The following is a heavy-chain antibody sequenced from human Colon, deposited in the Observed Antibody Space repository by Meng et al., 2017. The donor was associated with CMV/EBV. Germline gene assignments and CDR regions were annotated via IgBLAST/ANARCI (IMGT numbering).Heavy chain of an antibody. CDR3: ARDLQLST. V-gene: IGHV3-48*04. Sequence: GGSLRLSGAASGFTFSSYSMNWVRQAPGKGLEWVSSITSSSGTIYYADSVTGRFTIFRDNAKNSLHLQMTSLRADDTAVYYCARDLQLSTWGQGTLVTVSS. D-gene: IGHD5-18*01. CDR2: ITSSSGTI. J-gene: IGHJ5*02. CDR1: GFTFSSYS.